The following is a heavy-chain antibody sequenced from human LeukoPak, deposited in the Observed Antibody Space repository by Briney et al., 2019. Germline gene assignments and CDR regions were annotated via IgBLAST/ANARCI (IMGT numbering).Heavy chain of an antibody. D-gene: IGHD5-24*01. CDR3: ARHGRMGTINPSY. CDR2: MYYSVST. CDR1: GGSISNSSYY. J-gene: IGHJ4*02. Sequence: KTSETLSLTCTVSGGSISNSSYYWGWIRHPPGKGLEWIGSMYYSVSTYYNPSLKSRATISVDTSKNQFSLKLSSVTAADTAVYYCARHGRMGTINPSYWGQGTLVTVSS. V-gene: IGHV4-39*01.